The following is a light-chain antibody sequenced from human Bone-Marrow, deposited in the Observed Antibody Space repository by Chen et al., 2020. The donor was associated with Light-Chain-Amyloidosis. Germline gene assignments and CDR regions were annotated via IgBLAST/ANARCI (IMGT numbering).Light chain of an antibody. J-gene: IGKJ4*01. CDR2: GSS. CDR1: QTISSNY. CDR3: QQYGTSPLT. V-gene: IGKV3-20*01. Sequence: EIVLTQSLGTLSLSPGEGANLSCRSSQTISSNYLTWYQQKFGQAPRLLIYGSSSRATDIPDRFTGSGSGTDFTLTINRLEPEDFALYYCQQYGTSPLTFGGGTKVEIK.